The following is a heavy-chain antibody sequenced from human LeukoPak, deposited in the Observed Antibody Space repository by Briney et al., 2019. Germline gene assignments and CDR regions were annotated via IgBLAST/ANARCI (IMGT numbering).Heavy chain of an antibody. CDR1: GYSFSNHW. V-gene: IGHV5-51*01. CDR2: IYPGDSDT. J-gene: IGHJ4*02. CDR3: ACRGDSGSYYDY. D-gene: IGHD3-10*01. Sequence: GESLKISCKGSGYSFSNHWIGWVRQMPGKGLEWMGIIYPGDSDTRYSPSFQGQVTISADRSISTAYLQWSSLKASDTAIYYCACRGDSGSYYDYWGQGTLVTVSS.